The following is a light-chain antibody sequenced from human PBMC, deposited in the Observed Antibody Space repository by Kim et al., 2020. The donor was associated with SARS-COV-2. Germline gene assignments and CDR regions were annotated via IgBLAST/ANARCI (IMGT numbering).Light chain of an antibody. CDR3: QQRSNWLS. Sequence: PGERATLSCRASQSVSSHLAWYQQKPGQAPRLLIYDASNRATGIPARFSGSGSGTDFTLTISSLEPEDFAVYFCQQRSNWLSFGGGTKVDIK. CDR2: DAS. CDR1: QSVSSH. V-gene: IGKV3-11*01. J-gene: IGKJ4*01.